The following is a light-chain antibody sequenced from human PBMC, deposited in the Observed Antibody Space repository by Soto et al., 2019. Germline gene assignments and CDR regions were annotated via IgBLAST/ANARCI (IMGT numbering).Light chain of an antibody. CDR2: DAS. Sequence: DIVLTQSPATLSLSPGERATLSCRASQSVSSYLAWYQQKPGQAPRLLIYDASNRATGIPARFSGSGYGTDFTLTISSLEPEDSAVYYCQQRSDWPTFGQGTRLEIK. J-gene: IGKJ5*01. CDR1: QSVSSY. CDR3: QQRSDWPT. V-gene: IGKV3-11*01.